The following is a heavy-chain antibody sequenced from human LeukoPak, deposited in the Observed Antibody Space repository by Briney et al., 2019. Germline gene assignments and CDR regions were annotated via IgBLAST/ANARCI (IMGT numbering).Heavy chain of an antibody. CDR3: AKVNSGIAARVDYFDY. D-gene: IGHD6-25*01. CDR1: GFTFSSYA. J-gene: IGHJ4*02. V-gene: IGHV3-23*01. CDR2: ISGSGGST. Sequence: GGSLRLSCAASGFTFSSYAMSWVRQAPGKGLEWVSAISGSGGSTYYADSVKGRFTISRDNSKNTLYLQMNSLRAEDTAVYYCAKVNSGIAARVDYFDYWGQGTLVTVSS.